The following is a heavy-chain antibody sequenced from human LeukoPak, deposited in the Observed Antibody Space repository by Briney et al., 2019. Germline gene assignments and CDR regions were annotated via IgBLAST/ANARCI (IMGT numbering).Heavy chain of an antibody. CDR3: ARELAVVSVFDY. CDR2: ISSSGSTI. J-gene: IGHJ4*02. CDR1: GFTFSVYT. Sequence: GGSLRLSCAASGFTFSVYTMSWSRHAPGKGLEWVSYISSSGSTIYYADSVKGRFTISRDNAKNSLYLQMNSLRAEDTAVYYCARELAVVSVFDYWGQGTLVTVSS. V-gene: IGHV3-11*01. D-gene: IGHD6-19*01.